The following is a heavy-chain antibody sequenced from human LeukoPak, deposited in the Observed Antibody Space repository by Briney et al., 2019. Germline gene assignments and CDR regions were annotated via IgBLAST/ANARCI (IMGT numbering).Heavy chain of an antibody. Sequence: SETLSLTCTVSGGSISSYYWSWIRQPPGKGLEWIGYIYYSGSTNYNPSLKSRVTISVDTSKNQFSLKLSSVTAADTAVYYCARLNSSSEFDYWGQGTLVTVSS. J-gene: IGHJ4*02. CDR3: ARLNSSSEFDY. D-gene: IGHD6-13*01. V-gene: IGHV4-59*12. CDR1: GGSISSYY. CDR2: IYYSGST.